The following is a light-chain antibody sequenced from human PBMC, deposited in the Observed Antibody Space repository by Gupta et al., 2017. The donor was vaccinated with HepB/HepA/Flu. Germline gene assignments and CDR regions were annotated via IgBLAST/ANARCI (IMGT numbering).Light chain of an antibody. Sequence: QSALTHPASVSASPGQSITISCTVTSSDLGGDNYVSWSQQHPGKAPKLMIYDVRNRPSGVSNRFSGSKSGNTASLTISGLQAEDEADYYCSSYTSSSTVVFGGGTKLTVL. V-gene: IGLV2-14*01. J-gene: IGLJ2*01. CDR1: SSDLGGDNY. CDR2: DVR. CDR3: SSYTSSSTVV.